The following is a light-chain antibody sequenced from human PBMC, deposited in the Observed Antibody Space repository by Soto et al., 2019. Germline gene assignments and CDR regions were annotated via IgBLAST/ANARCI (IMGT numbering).Light chain of an antibody. CDR3: QEYGSSRT. CDR2: GAS. V-gene: IGKV3-20*01. Sequence: EIVLTQSPGTLSLSPGERATLSCRASQSLSSNYLAWYQQKPGQAPRLLIYGASSRATGIPDRFSGSGSGTDFTLTITGLEPEDFAVYYCQEYGSSRTFDQGTKV. J-gene: IGKJ1*01. CDR1: QSLSSNY.